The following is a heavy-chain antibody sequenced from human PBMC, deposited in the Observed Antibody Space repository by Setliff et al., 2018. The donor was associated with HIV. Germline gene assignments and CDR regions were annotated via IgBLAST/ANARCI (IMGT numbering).Heavy chain of an antibody. V-gene: IGHV1-69*13. CDR1: GGTFSSYA. CDR3: ARALGISSDSNRFDY. Sequence: SVKVSCKASGGTFSSYAFSWVRQAPGQGLEWMGGIIPMYGTANYAQKFQDRVTITADESTSTVYMELGSLRSEDTAVYYCARALGISSDSNRFDYWGQGTLVTVSS. J-gene: IGHJ4*02. CDR2: IIPMYGTA. D-gene: IGHD3-22*01.